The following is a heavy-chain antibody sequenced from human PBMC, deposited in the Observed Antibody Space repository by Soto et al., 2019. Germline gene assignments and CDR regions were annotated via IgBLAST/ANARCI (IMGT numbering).Heavy chain of an antibody. V-gene: IGHV4-61*01. Sequence: SETLSLTCTVSGGPVNSGSYYWSWIQQPPGKGLEWIGYIYYSGSTNYNSSLKSRVTISVDTPKNQFSLKLSSVTAADTAVYYCARSYSSGWSTFGLYWGQGTLVTVSS. CDR2: IYYSGST. D-gene: IGHD6-19*01. CDR3: ARSYSSGWSTFGLY. J-gene: IGHJ4*02. CDR1: GGPVNSGSYY.